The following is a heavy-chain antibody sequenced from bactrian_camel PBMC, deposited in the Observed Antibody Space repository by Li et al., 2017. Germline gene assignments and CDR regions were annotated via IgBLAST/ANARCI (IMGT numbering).Heavy chain of an antibody. CDR2: IDSDDST. J-gene: IGHJ4*01. D-gene: IGHD4*01. CDR3: AVDLRHFICTLDPRDYID. CDR1: GYISRRYA. Sequence: VQLVESGGGSVQAGGSLRLSCAASGYISRRYAMGWFRQAIGKEREGVASIDSDDSTSYADSVKGRFTISKDNGKNTLYLQMNSLNSEDTAVYYCAVDLRHFICTLDPRDYIDWGQGTQVTVS. V-gene: IGHV3S67*01.